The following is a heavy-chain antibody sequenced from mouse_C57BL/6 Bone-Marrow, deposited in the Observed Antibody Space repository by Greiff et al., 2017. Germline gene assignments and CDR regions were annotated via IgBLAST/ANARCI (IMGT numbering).Heavy chain of an antibody. CDR1: GYTFTSYW. J-gene: IGHJ2*01. CDR2: IHPSDSDT. V-gene: IGHV1-74*01. Sequence: QVQLQQPGAELVKPGASVKVSCKASGYTFTSYWMHWVKQRPGQGLEWIGRIHPSDSDTNYNQKFKGKATLTVDKSSSTAYMQLSSLTSEDSAVYYFAIWSHYYGSSYAFDYWGQGTTLTVSS. CDR3: AIWSHYYGSSYAFDY. D-gene: IGHD1-1*01.